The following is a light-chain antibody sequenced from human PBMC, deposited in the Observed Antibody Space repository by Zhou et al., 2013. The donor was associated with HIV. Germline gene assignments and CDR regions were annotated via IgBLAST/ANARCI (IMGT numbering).Light chain of an antibody. J-gene: IGLJ1*01. V-gene: IGLV2-14*03. CDR1: SSDVGDYNY. Sequence: QSALTQPASVSGSPGQSITISCTGTSSDVGDYNYVSWYQQHPGKAPKLMIYDVSNRPSGVSNRFSGSKSGNTASLTISGLQAEDEADYYCSSYTTSSTVFGTGTRVTV. CDR2: DVS. CDR3: SSYTTSSTV.